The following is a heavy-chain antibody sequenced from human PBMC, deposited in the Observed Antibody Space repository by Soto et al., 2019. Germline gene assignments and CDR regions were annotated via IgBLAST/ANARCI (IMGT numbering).Heavy chain of an antibody. CDR3: TKAQGYWSGWYKLPVVAFDI. CDR1: GFPFGAYG. D-gene: IGHD6-19*01. J-gene: IGHJ3*02. Sequence: PGGSLRLSCVASGFPFGAYGIHWVRQAPGKGLEWVAVISYDGSSKYYADFVKGRFTISRDNSKNTLYLEMNSLRVEDTAVYYCTKAQGYWSGWYKLPVVAFDIWGQGTMVTVSS. V-gene: IGHV3-30*18. CDR2: ISYDGSSK.